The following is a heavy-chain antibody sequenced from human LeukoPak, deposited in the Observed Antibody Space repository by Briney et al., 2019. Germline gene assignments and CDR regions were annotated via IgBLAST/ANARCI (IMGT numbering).Heavy chain of an antibody. J-gene: IGHJ5*02. CDR2: INHSGST. CDR1: GGSFSGYY. V-gene: IGHV4-34*01. CDR3: ARQGIVVVVAATLNWFDP. Sequence: SETLSLTCAVYGGSFSGYYWSWIRQPPGKGLEWIGEINHSGSTNYNPSLKSRVTISVDTSRNQFSLKLSSVTAADTVVYYCARQGIVVVVAATLNWFDPWGQGTLVTVSS. D-gene: IGHD2-15*01.